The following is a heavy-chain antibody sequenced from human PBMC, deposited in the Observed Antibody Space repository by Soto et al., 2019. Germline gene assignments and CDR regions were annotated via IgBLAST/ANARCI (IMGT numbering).Heavy chain of an antibody. J-gene: IGHJ2*01. V-gene: IGHV3-21*01. Sequence: GALRLSCAASGFTFSSYTMNWVRQAPGKGLEWVSSISSITSYIYYADSLKGRFTISRDNAKNSLYLQMDSLRAEDTAVYYCARALAGYWYFDLWGRGTLVTVSS. CDR3: ARALAGYWYFDL. CDR2: ISSITSYI. D-gene: IGHD2-2*03. CDR1: GFTFSSYT.